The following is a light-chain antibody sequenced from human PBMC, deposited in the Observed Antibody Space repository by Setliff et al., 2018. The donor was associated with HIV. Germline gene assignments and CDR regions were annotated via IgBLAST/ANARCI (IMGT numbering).Light chain of an antibody. V-gene: IGLV3-21*04. Sequence: SYALTQPPSVSVAPGKTATMTCGGYNIGSKSVHWYQQKPGQAPVLVIYYDDARPSGIPERFSGSNSGNTATLTISGVEAGDEADYYCQVWDRSNYVFGAGTKVTVL. CDR2: YDD. CDR1: NIGSKS. CDR3: QVWDRSNYV. J-gene: IGLJ1*01.